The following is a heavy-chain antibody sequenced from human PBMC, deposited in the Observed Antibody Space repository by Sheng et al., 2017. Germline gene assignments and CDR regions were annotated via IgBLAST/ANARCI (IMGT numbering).Heavy chain of an antibody. D-gene: IGHD6-13*01. Sequence: EVQLVESGGGLVQPGGSLRLSCAASGFTFSSYSMNWVRQAPGKGLEWVSYISSSSSTIYYADSVKGRFTISRDNAKNSLYLQMNSLRAEDTAVYYCARDPGSSSWSGYYYYYYMDVWGKGTTVTVSS. CDR1: GFTFSSYS. V-gene: IGHV3-48*01. J-gene: IGHJ6*03. CDR2: ISSSSSTI. CDR3: ARDPGSSSWSGYYYYYYMDV.